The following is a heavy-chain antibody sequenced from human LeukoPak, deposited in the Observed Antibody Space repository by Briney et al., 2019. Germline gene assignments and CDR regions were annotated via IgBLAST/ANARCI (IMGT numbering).Heavy chain of an antibody. J-gene: IGHJ4*02. D-gene: IGHD4/OR15-4a*01. Sequence: GGSLRLSCAASGFTFSSYSMNWVRQAPGKGLEWVSFIYSGTTHYSDSVKGRFTISRDNSKNTLYLQMNSPRAEDTAVYYCARRAGAYSHPYDYWGQGTLVTVSS. V-gene: IGHV3-53*01. CDR2: IYSGTT. CDR3: ARRAGAYSHPYDY. CDR1: GFTFSSYS.